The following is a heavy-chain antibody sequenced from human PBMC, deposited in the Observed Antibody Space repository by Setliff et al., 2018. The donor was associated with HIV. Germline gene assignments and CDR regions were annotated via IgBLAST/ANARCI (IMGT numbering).Heavy chain of an antibody. V-gene: IGHV1-2*02. Sequence: ASVKVSCKASGYTFTGYFMHWVRRAPGQGLEWMGWINPNTGGTSYAQKFQGRVTMTRDTSISTAYMELNWLRSDDTAVYYCARVWGCEGGSCSYYYYMDVWGKGTTVTVSS. CDR3: ARVWGCEGGSCSYYYYMDV. D-gene: IGHD2-15*01. CDR2: INPNTGGT. J-gene: IGHJ6*03. CDR1: GYTFTGYF.